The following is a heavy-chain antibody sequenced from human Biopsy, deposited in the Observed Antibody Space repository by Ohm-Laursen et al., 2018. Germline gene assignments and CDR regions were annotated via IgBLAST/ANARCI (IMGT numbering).Heavy chain of an antibody. CDR1: GGTFINYA. CDR2: IIPMFGTA. D-gene: IGHD1-26*01. Sequence: SSVKVSCKASGGTFINYAISWVRQAPGQGLEWMGEIIPMFGTANYAQMFQGRVTISADESTSTSYMELSSLTTEDTAIYYCARGPHSGSHSCFDYWGRGTLVTVSS. J-gene: IGHJ4*02. CDR3: ARGPHSGSHSCFDY. V-gene: IGHV1-69*01.